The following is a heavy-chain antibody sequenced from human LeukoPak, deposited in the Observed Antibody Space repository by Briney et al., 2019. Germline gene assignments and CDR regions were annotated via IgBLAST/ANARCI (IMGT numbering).Heavy chain of an antibody. CDR3: AKDRVAARSFDY. Sequence: GGSLRLSCAASGFTFSSYAMSWVRQAPGKGLEWVSAISGSGGSTYYADSVKGRFTISRDNSKNTLYLQMNNLRAEDTAVYYCAKDRVAARSFDYWGQGTLVTVSS. D-gene: IGHD6-6*01. J-gene: IGHJ4*02. CDR2: ISGSGGST. CDR1: GFTFSSYA. V-gene: IGHV3-23*01.